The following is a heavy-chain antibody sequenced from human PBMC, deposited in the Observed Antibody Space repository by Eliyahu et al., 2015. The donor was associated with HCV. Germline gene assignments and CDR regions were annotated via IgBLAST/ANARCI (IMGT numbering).Heavy chain of an antibody. D-gene: IGHD3-3*01. CDR3: ARGPLEWPIPTEWYFDL. CDR2: INHSGST. Sequence: QVQLQQWGAGLLKPSETLSLTCAXYGGSFSGYYWSWIRQPPGKGLEWIGEINHSGSTNYNPSLKSRVTISVDTSKNQFSLKLSSVTAADTAVYYCARGPLEWPIPTEWYFDLWGRGTLVTVSS. CDR1: GGSFSGYY. J-gene: IGHJ2*01. V-gene: IGHV4-34*01.